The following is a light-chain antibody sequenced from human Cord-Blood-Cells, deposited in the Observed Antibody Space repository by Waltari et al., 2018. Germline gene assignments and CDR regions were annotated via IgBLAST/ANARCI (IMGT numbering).Light chain of an antibody. J-gene: IGKJ2*01. CDR3: QQYNSYHYT. Sequence: DIQMTQSPSTLSASVGDRVTITCRVSQSISSWLAWYQQKPGKAPKLLIYDASSLESGVPSRFSGSGSGTEFTLTISSLQPDDFATYYCQQYNSYHYTFGQGTKLEIK. V-gene: IGKV1-5*01. CDR1: QSISSW. CDR2: DAS.